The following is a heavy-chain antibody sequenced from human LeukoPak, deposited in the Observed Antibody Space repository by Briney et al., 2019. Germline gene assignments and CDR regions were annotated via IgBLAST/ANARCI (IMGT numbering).Heavy chain of an antibody. J-gene: IGHJ4*02. CDR3: ARVGYSSSWGNY. CDR1: GFTVSSNY. CDR2: IYSGGST. V-gene: IGHV3-53*01. D-gene: IGHD6-13*01. Sequence: PGGSLRLSCAASGFTVSSNYMSWVRQAPGKGLVWVSVIYSGGSTYYADSVKGRFTISRDNSKNTLYLQINSLRSEDTAVYYCARVGYSSSWGNYWGQGTLVTVSS.